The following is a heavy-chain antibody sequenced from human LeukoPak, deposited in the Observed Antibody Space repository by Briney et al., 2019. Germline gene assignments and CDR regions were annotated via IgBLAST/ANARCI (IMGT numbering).Heavy chain of an antibody. CDR3: ASESDSSGYYVAPSAFDI. D-gene: IGHD3-22*01. CDR2: ISAYNGNT. Sequence: ASVKVSCKASGYTFTSYGISWVRQAPGQGLEWMGWISAYNGNTNYAQKLQGRVTMTTDTSTSTAYMELRSLRSDDTAVYYCASESDSSGYYVAPSAFDIWGQGTMVTVSS. CDR1: GYTFTSYG. J-gene: IGHJ3*02. V-gene: IGHV1-18*01.